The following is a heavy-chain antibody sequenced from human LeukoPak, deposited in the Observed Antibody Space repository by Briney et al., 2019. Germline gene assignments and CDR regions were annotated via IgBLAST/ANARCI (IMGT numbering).Heavy chain of an antibody. J-gene: IGHJ5*02. CDR1: GFTFSSYA. D-gene: IGHD3-22*01. CDR2: ISGSGGST. Sequence: GGSLRLSCAASGFTFSSYAMSWVRQAPGKGLEWVSAISGSGGSTYYADSGKGRFTISRDNSKNTLYLQMNSLRAEDTAVYYCANDTYYYDSSGHRSGCFDPCGQGTLVTVSS. CDR3: ANDTYYYDSSGHRSGCFDP. V-gene: IGHV3-23*01.